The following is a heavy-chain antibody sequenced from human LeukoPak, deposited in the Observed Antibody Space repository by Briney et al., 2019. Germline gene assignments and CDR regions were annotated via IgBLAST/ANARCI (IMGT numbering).Heavy chain of an antibody. CDR1: GYTFTSYY. V-gene: IGHV1-46*01. D-gene: IGHD2-15*01. CDR3: FVVVAARFNFDY. J-gene: IGHJ4*02. CDR2: INPSGGST. Sequence: GASVKVSCKASGYTFTSYYMHWVRQAPGQGLEWMGIINPSGGSTSYAQKFQGRVTMTRDMSTSTVYMELSSLRSEDTAVYYYFVVVAARFNFDYWGQGTLVTVSS.